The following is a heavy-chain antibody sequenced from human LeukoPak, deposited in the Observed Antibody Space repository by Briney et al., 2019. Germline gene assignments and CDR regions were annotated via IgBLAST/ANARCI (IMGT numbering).Heavy chain of an antibody. Sequence: GRSLRLSCAASGFTFSDSWMTWVRQVPGKGLEWVGRIKSKIDGETTEYAAPVEGRFTISRDDSKTTEYLQMSGLRTEDTALYSCTTDSGSSDVWGRGTMVTVCS. V-gene: IGHV3-15*01. CDR1: GFTFSDSW. CDR2: IKSKIDGETT. D-gene: IGHD3-10*01. CDR3: TTDSGSSDV. J-gene: IGHJ3*01.